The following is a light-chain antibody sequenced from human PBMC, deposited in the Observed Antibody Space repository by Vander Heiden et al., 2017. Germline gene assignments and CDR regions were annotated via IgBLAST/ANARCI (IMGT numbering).Light chain of an antibody. CDR2: AAS. CDR3: QHSYSAPYT. CDR1: QSSTSY. V-gene: IGKV1-39*01. J-gene: IGKJ2*01. Sequence: IQMTPSPSSLSASVGDRVTITCRASQSSTSYLNWYQQKPGEAPKLLIYAASTLESGVPSRFSGSGSGTDFTLTISSLQPEDFATYYCQHSYSAPYTFGQGTKLEIK.